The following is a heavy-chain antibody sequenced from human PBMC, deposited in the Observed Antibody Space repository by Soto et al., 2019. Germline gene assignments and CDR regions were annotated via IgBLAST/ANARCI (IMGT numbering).Heavy chain of an antibody. D-gene: IGHD3-3*01. V-gene: IGHV4-34*01. CDR1: GGSFSGYY. Sequence: SETLSLTCAVYGGSFSGYYWSWIRQPPGKGLEWIGEINHSGSTNYNPSLKSRVTISVDTSKNQFSLKLSSVTAADTAVYYCARGLYYDFWSGFGLGGYYYYMDVWGKATTVTVSS. J-gene: IGHJ6*03. CDR2: INHSGST. CDR3: ARGLYYDFWSGFGLGGYYYYMDV.